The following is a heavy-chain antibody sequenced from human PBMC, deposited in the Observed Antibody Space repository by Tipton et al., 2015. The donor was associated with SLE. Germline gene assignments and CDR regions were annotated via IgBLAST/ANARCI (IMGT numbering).Heavy chain of an antibody. CDR3: AREGLVVAATQGYFQH. V-gene: IGHV4-61*02. J-gene: IGHJ1*01. CDR2: IYTSGST. D-gene: IGHD2-15*01. Sequence: LRLSCTVSGGSISSGSYYWSWIRQPAGKGLEWIGRIYTSGSTNYNPSLKSRVTISVDTSKNQFSLKLSSVTAADTAVYYCAREGLVVAATQGYFQHWGQGTLVTVSS. CDR1: GGSISSGSYY.